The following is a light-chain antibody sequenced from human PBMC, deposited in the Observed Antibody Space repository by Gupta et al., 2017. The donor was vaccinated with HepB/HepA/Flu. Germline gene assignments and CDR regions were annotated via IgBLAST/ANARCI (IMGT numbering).Light chain of an antibody. J-gene: IGKJ2*01. CDR2: AAS. CDR3: QQSYSTLMYT. V-gene: IGKV1-39*01. CDR1: QSISSY. Sequence: DIQMTQSPSSLSASVGDRFTITCRASQSISSYLNWYQQKPGQAPKLLIYAASSLQSGVPSRFSGSGYGTYFTLTISSRQQEDFAAYYCQQSYSTLMYTFGQGTKMDIK.